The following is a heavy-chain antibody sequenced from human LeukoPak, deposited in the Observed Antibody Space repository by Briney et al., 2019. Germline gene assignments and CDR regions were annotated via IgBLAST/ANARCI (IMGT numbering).Heavy chain of an antibody. D-gene: IGHD3-22*01. V-gene: IGHV3-21*01. Sequence: GGSLRLSRAASGFTFSSYSMNWVRQAPGKGLEWVSSISSSSSYIYYADSVKGRFTISRDNAKNSLYLQMNSLRAEDTAVYYCARAPSSGYYSYYFDYWGQGTLVTVSS. CDR2: ISSSSSYI. J-gene: IGHJ4*02. CDR3: ARAPSSGYYSYYFDY. CDR1: GFTFSSYS.